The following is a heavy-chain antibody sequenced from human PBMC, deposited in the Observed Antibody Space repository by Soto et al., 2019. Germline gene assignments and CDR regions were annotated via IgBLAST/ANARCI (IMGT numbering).Heavy chain of an antibody. Sequence: GSLRLSCAASGFTFSSYAMSWVRQAPGKGLEWVSAISGSGGSTYYADSVKGRFTISRDNSKNTLYLQMNSLRAEDTAVYYCAKDRVRIYCTNGVCPRPYYGMDVWGQGTTVTVSS. J-gene: IGHJ6*02. CDR1: GFTFSSYA. V-gene: IGHV3-23*01. CDR2: ISGSGGST. CDR3: AKDRVRIYCTNGVCPRPYYGMDV. D-gene: IGHD2-8*01.